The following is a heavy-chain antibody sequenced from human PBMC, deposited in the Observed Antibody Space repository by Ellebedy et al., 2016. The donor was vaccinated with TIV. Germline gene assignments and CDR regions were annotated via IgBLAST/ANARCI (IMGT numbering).Heavy chain of an antibody. CDR2: TYYRSKWYN. CDR1: GDSVSSNSAA. D-gene: IGHD7-27*01. CDR3: ARQWGYYYGY. J-gene: IGHJ4*02. V-gene: IGHV6-1*01. Sequence: SQTLSLTXAISGDSVSSNSAAWNWIRQSPSRGLEWLGRTYYRSKWYNDYAVSVRSRITINADTSKNHFSLQLNSVTPEDAAVYYCARQWGYYYGYWGQGTLVTVSS.